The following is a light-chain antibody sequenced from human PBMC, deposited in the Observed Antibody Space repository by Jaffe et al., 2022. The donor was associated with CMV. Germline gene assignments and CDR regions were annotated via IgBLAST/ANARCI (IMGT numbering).Light chain of an antibody. V-gene: IGKV1-39*01. CDR2: GAS. J-gene: IGKJ1*01. Sequence: DIEMTQSPSSLSASVGDRVTITCRASQNIRTYLNWYQQRPGKAPKLLIYGASTLQVGVPSRFSGSASGTDFTLTISNVQPEDSATYYCQQSDTDPTFGQGTNVEIK. CDR3: QQSDTDPT. CDR1: QNIRTY.